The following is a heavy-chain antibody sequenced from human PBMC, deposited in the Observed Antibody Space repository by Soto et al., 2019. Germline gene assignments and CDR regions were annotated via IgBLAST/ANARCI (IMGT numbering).Heavy chain of an antibody. V-gene: IGHV4-59*01. CDR1: GGSISSYY. Sequence: QVQLQESGPGLVKPSETLSLTCTVSGGSISSYYWSWIRQPPGKGLEWIGYIYYSGSTNYNPSLKSRVTISVDTSKNQFSLKLSSVTAADTAVYYCAREDGITGTVGAFDIWGQGTMVTVSS. CDR2: IYYSGST. J-gene: IGHJ3*02. CDR3: AREDGITGTVGAFDI. D-gene: IGHD1-20*01.